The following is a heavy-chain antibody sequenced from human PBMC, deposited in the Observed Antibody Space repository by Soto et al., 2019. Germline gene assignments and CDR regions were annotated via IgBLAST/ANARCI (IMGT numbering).Heavy chain of an antibody. CDR3: ARSSGHYRPFDS. J-gene: IGHJ4*02. CDR1: GFTFSSYE. Sequence: PGGSLRLSCAASGFTFSSYEMNWVRQAPGKGLEWVSHITSRSDTIYYADSVKGRFTISRDNAETSLYLQMNSLRAEGTAVYYCARSSGHYRPFDSWGQGTLVTVSS. D-gene: IGHD3-22*01. V-gene: IGHV3-48*03. CDR2: ITSRSDTI.